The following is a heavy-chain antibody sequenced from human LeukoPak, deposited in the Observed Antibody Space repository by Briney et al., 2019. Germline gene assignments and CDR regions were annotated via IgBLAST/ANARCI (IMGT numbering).Heavy chain of an antibody. CDR2: ISWNSGSI. D-gene: IGHD1-26*01. CDR3: AKDGGGSPHYYYYYGMDV. CDR1: GFTVDDYS. Sequence: PGGSLRLSCAASGFTVDDYSMHWVRQAPGKGRGWVSVISWNSGSIGYADSVKGRFTISRDNAKNSLYLQVNSLRAEDTALYYCAKDGGGSPHYYYYYGMDVWGQGTTVTVSS. V-gene: IGHV3-9*01. J-gene: IGHJ6*02.